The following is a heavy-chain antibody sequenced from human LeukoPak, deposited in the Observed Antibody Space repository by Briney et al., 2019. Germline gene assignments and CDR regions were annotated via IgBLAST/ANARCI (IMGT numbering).Heavy chain of an antibody. CDR1: GDSVTSSY. J-gene: IGHJ4*02. Sequence: SGTLSLTCSVSGDSVTSSYLSWIRQPPGKGLEWIGYISYTADSNYNPSLKSRVTISTDTSMNQFSLKLSSVTATDTAVYYCATSSHSGSYRAHWGQGTLVTVSS. D-gene: IGHD3-10*01. CDR2: ISYTADS. CDR3: ATSSHSGSYRAH. V-gene: IGHV4-59*08.